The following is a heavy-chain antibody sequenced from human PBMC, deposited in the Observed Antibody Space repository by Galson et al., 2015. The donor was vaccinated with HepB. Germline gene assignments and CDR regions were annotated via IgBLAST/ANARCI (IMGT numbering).Heavy chain of an antibody. J-gene: IGHJ5*02. CDR1: GYTFTSYA. V-gene: IGHV1-3*01. CDR3: ARERDDFWSGYYTKTRDSYNWFDP. Sequence: SVKVSCKASGYTFTSYAMHWVRQAPGQRLEWMGWINAGNGNTKYSQKFQGRVTITRDTSASTAYMELSSLRSEDTAVYYCARERDDFWSGYYTKTRDSYNWFDPWGQGTLVTVSS. CDR2: INAGNGNT. D-gene: IGHD3-3*01.